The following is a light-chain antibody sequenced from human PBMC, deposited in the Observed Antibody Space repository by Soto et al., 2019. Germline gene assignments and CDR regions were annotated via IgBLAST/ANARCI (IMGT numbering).Light chain of an antibody. J-gene: IGLJ1*01. CDR2: EVS. CDR3: RSKRPTASLA. V-gene: IGLV2-14*01. Sequence: QSVLTQPASVSGSPGQTITISCTGTSSDVGAYNYVSWYQQHPGKAPKLMIYEVSNRPSGVSDRFSGSKPGNTASLTISGLQAADEADYYCRSKRPTASLAFGTGTKVTVL. CDR1: SSDVGAYNY.